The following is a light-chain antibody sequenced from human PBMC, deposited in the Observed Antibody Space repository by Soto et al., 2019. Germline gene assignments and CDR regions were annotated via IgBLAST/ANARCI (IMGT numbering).Light chain of an antibody. CDR2: DAS. CDR3: QQFAIYPT. CDR1: HNIERW. J-gene: IGKJ1*01. Sequence: IQMTQSPSTLSASVGDRFTITCRASHNIERWMAWYQQKPGKAPSLLIFDASTLHSGVPSRFSGSGSGTDFTLTISSLQPDDFATYYCQQFAIYPTFGQGTKVDIK. V-gene: IGKV1-5*01.